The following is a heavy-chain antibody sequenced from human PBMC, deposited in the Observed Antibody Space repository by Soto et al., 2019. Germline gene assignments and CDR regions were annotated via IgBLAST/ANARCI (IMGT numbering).Heavy chain of an antibody. CDR3: ARQRTSVVTQAYFDD. J-gene: IGHJ4*02. CDR1: GGSINSRSYY. CDR2: IYYSGST. V-gene: IGHV4-39*01. D-gene: IGHD2-21*02. Sequence: SETLSLTCTVSGGSINSRSYYLCGIRQSPWKGLEWIGSIYYSGSTYYNPSLKSRVAMSVDTSKNQFSLKLRSVSAADTAVYYCARQRTSVVTQAYFDDWGQGSLVTVSS.